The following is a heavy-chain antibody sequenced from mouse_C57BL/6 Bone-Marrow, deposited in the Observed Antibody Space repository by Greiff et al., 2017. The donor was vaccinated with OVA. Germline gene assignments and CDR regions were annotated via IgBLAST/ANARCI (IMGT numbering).Heavy chain of an antibody. CDR1: GYTFTDYY. CDR3: AREFITTPYWYFDV. CDR2: INPNNGGT. J-gene: IGHJ1*03. D-gene: IGHD1-1*01. V-gene: IGHV1-26*01. Sequence: EVQLQQSGPELVKPGASVKISCKASGYTFTDYYMNWVKQSHGKSLEWIGDINPNNGGTSYNQKFKGKATLTVDKSSSTAYMELRSLTSEDSAVYYCAREFITTPYWYFDVWGTGTTVTVSS.